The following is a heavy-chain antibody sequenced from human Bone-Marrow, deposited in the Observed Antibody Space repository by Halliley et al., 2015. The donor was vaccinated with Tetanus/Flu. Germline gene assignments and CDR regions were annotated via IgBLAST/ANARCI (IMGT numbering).Heavy chain of an antibody. CDR2: MTASGHYT. CDR1: GFTFSTCA. V-gene: IGHV3-23*01. Sequence: SLRLSCAASGFTFSTCAMTWVRQGPGKGLEWVSSMTASGHYTYYAHSVKGRFTISRDNSKNTLYLQMTSLRDEDTAVYFCAKDCLDSGAWWFDPGGQGTLVPVSS. CDR3: AKDCLDSGAWWFDP. J-gene: IGHJ5*02. D-gene: IGHD1-26*01.